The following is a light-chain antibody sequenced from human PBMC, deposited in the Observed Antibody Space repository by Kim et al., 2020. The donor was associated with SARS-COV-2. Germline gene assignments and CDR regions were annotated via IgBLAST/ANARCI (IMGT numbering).Light chain of an antibody. Sequence: QSALTQPASVSGSPGQSITISCTGTGSDVGSGDFVSWYQQHPGKVPKLIIYDVTNRPSGVSTRFSGSKSGNTASLTISGFQAEDEADYYCSSHTTSRTYIIGAGTKVTVL. V-gene: IGLV2-14*03. CDR3: SSHTTSRTYI. CDR2: DVT. J-gene: IGLJ1*01. CDR1: GSDVGSGDF.